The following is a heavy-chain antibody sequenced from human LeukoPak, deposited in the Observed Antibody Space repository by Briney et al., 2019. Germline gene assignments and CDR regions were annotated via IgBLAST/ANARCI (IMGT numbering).Heavy chain of an antibody. CDR2: VSYDGRDK. CDR3: AKDLMDSDFWSGYSDV. Sequence: GGSLRLSCAASGFTFNNYGMHWVRQAPGKGLEWVAIVSYDGRDKYYVGSVRGRFTISRDNSKNRLYLQMNSLRAEDTGVYYCAKDLMDSDFWSGYSDVWGQGTLVTVSS. V-gene: IGHV3-30*18. J-gene: IGHJ4*02. CDR1: GFTFNNYG. D-gene: IGHD3-3*01.